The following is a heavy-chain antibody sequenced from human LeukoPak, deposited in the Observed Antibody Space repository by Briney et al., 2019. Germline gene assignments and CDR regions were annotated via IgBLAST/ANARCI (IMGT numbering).Heavy chain of an antibody. Sequence: GGSLRRSCAASGFTFSNAWMSWVRQAPGKGLEWVGRIKSKTDGGTTDYAAPVKGRFTISRDDSKNTLYLQMNSLKTEDTAVYYCTTITMVRGVIDPNWFDPWGQGTLVTVSS. CDR1: GFTFSNAW. CDR3: TTITMVRGVIDPNWFDP. V-gene: IGHV3-15*01. D-gene: IGHD3-10*01. J-gene: IGHJ5*02. CDR2: IKSKTDGGTT.